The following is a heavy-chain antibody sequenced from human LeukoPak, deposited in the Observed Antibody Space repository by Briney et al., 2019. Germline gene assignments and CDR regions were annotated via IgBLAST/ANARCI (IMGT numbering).Heavy chain of an antibody. CDR2: ISYDGSNK. Sequence: PGGSLRLSCAASGFTVSSNYMSWVRQAPGKGLEWVAVISYDGSNKYYADSVKGRFTISRDNSKNTLYLQMNSLRAEDTAVYYCARDGSLVVVAAGYYYMDVWGNGTTVTVSS. CDR3: ARDGSLVVVAAGYYYMDV. D-gene: IGHD2-15*01. J-gene: IGHJ6*03. CDR1: GFTVSSNY. V-gene: IGHV3-30-3*01.